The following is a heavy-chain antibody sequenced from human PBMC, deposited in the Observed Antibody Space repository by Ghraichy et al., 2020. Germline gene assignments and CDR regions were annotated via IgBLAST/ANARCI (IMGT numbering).Heavy chain of an antibody. CDR2: IVPSGSK. V-gene: IGHV3-48*02. D-gene: IGHD2-8*02. Sequence: GGSLRLSCAASGFSVSDYSLAWVRLAPGKGLEWLAYIVPSGSKYYGDSLKGRFSISRDNAKNSLYLQMDSLRDEDTALYFCSRDKYWALDYWGQGTLVTVSS. J-gene: IGHJ4*02. CDR1: GFSVSDYS. CDR3: SRDKYWALDY.